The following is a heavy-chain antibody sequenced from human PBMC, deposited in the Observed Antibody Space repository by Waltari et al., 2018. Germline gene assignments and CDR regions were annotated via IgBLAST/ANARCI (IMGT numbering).Heavy chain of an antibody. V-gene: IGHV4-34*01. D-gene: IGHD6-13*01. CDR1: GGSFSGYY. J-gene: IGHJ6*02. Sequence: QVQLQQWGAGLLKPSETLSLTCAVYGGSFSGYYWSWIRQPPGKGLEWMGEINHSGSSNCSRSRKMRVTRSLDTSKNQFSLKLSSVTAADTAVYYCARGLRGVRYYYYYGMDVWGQGTTVTVSS. CDR2: INHSGSS. CDR3: ARGLRGVRYYYYYGMDV.